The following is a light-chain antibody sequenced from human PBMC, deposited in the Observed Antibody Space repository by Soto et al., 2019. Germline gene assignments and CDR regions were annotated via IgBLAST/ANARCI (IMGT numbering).Light chain of an antibody. V-gene: IGLV2-23*02. CDR1: SSDVGSYNL. J-gene: IGLJ3*02. CDR3: CSYAGQWV. Sequence: QSALTQPASVSGSPGQSITISCTGTSSDVGSYNLVSWYQQHPGKAPKLMIYEVSKRPSGVSNRFSGSKSGNTASLTISGLQAEDEADYYCCSYAGQWVFGGGTKVTVL. CDR2: EVS.